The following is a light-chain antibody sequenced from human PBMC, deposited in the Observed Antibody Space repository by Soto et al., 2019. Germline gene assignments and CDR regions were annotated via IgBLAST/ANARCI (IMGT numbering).Light chain of an antibody. J-gene: IGKJ1*01. CDR3: QQYSNWPSWT. CDR1: QSVSSF. V-gene: IGKV3-15*01. Sequence: EKVMTQSPATLSMSPGERATLSCRASQSVSSFLAWYQQKPGQAPRLLIYGASTRATGIPARFSGSGSGTEFTLTISSLQSEEVAVCYCQQYSNWPSWTFGPGTKVEVK. CDR2: GAS.